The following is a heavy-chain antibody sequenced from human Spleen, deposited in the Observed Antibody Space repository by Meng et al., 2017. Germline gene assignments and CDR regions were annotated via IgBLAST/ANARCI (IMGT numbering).Heavy chain of an antibody. J-gene: IGHJ4*02. CDR3: RLAYCMGDCVDY. D-gene: IGHD2-21*01. CDR2: SNHSGST. V-gene: IGHV4-34*01. CDR1: GGSFSAYD. Sequence: QVQVQQWGAGLLKPSETLSLTCVFYGGSFSAYDWSWIRQPPGKGLEWLGQSNHSGSTNDNPSLKSRVTISIDTSRNQLSLKLSSVTAADTAVYYCRLAYCMGDCVDYWGQGTLVTVSS.